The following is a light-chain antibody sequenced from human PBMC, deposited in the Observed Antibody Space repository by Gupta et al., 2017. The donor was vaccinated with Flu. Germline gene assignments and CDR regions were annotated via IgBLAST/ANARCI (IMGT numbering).Light chain of an antibody. CDR1: QNITKW. J-gene: IGKJ1*01. CDR2: MAS. V-gene: IGKV1-5*01. Sequence: PSATSASVGDRVTITCRAGQNITKWMAWYQQKPGKSPLHLNDMASCWNTGVPSRFSGGGSWTEFTLTINSLQPDEFATYDCLQDNNLPRTFGQGTKVEI. CDR3: LQDNNLPRT.